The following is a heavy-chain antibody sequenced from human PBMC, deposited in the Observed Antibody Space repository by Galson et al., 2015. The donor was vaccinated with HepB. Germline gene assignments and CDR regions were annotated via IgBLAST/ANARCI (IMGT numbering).Heavy chain of an antibody. CDR2: IWYDGSNK. CDR1: GFTFSSYS. V-gene: IGHV3-33*08. D-gene: IGHD6-19*01. CDR3: ARGEQWLVNDAFDI. Sequence: SLRLSCAASGFTFSSYSMHWVRQAPGKGLEWVAVIWYDGSNKYYADSVKGRFTISRDNSKNTLYLQMNSLRAEDTAVYYCARGEQWLVNDAFDIWGQGTMVTVSS. J-gene: IGHJ3*02.